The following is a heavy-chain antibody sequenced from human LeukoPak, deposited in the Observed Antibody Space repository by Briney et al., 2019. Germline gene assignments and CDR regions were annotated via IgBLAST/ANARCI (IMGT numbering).Heavy chain of an antibody. CDR1: GYTFTGYY. CDR2: INPNSGGT. Sequence: GASVKVSCTASGYTFTGYYMHWVRQASGQGLEWMGWINPNSGGTNYAQKFQGRVTMTRDTSISTAYMELSRLRSDDTAVYYCARAFGGSYVDYWGQGTLVTVSS. D-gene: IGHD1-26*01. J-gene: IGHJ4*02. CDR3: ARAFGGSYVDY. V-gene: IGHV1-2*02.